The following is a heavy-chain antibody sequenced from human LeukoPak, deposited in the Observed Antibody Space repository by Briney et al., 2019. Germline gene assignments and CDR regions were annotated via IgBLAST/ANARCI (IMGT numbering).Heavy chain of an antibody. CDR2: INPNSGGT. CDR3: AREITMIVVVISSSAFDI. V-gene: IGHV1-2*02. CDR1: GYTFTGYY. Sequence: ASVKVSCKASGYTFTGYYMHWVRQAAGQGLEWMGWINPNSGGTNYAQKFQGRVTMTRDTSISTAYMELSRLRSDDTAVYYCAREITMIVVVISSSAFDIWGQGTMVTVSS. J-gene: IGHJ3*02. D-gene: IGHD3-22*01.